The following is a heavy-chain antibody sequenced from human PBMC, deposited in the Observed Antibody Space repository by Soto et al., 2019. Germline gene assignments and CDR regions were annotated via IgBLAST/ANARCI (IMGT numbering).Heavy chain of an antibody. J-gene: IGHJ4*02. CDR3: AKDVFAYSGSLDY. V-gene: IGHV3-30*18. CDR1: GFTFSSYG. CDR2: ISYDGSNK. D-gene: IGHD1-26*01. Sequence: GGSLRLSCAASGFTFSSYGMHWVRQAPGKGLEWVAVISYDGSNKYYADSVKGRFTISRDNSKNTLYLQMNSLRAEDMAVYYCAKDVFAYSGSLDYWGQGTLVTVSS.